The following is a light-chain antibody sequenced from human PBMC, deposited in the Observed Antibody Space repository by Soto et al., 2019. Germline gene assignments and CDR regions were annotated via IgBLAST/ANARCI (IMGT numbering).Light chain of an antibody. CDR1: QTVTSTS. Sequence: VLTQSPGTLSLSPGERATLSFRASQTVTSTSLAWYQQKPGQAPRLLIYGASSRATGVPDRISGGGSGTDFSLTISRLEPEDFAVYYCQHYVTSSITFGQGTRLEIK. V-gene: IGKV3-20*01. CDR3: QHYVTSSIT. CDR2: GAS. J-gene: IGKJ5*01.